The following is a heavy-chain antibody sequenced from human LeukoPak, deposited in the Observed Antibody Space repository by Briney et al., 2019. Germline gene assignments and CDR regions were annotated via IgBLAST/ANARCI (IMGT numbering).Heavy chain of an antibody. Sequence: PGGSLRLSCAASGFTFSRYAMSWVRQAPGKGLEWVSAISGSGGSTYYADSVKGRFTSSRDNSKNTLYLQMNSLRAEDTAVYYCAKSLEDIVVVPAAIDYYYGMDVWGRGTRVTVSS. J-gene: IGHJ6*02. CDR1: GFTFSRYA. V-gene: IGHV3-23*01. D-gene: IGHD2-2*01. CDR3: AKSLEDIVVVPAAIDYYYGMDV. CDR2: ISGSGGST.